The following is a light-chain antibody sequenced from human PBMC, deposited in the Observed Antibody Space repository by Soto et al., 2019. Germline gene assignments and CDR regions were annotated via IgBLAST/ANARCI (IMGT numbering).Light chain of an antibody. CDR1: QSVSNN. J-gene: IGKJ5*01. CDR3: HHYGGSPIT. V-gene: IGKV3-20*01. CDR2: GAS. Sequence: EIVMTQSPATLSVSPGESATLSCRASQSVSNNLTWYQQKPGQPPRLLIYGASTRATGVPGRFSGSGSGTDFTLTISRLEPEDFAVYYCHHYGGSPITFGQGTRLEIK.